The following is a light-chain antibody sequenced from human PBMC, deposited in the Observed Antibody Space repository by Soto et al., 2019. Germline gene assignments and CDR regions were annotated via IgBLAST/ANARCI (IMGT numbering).Light chain of an antibody. CDR2: KTS. V-gene: IGKV1-5*03. Sequence: DILMTQSPSTLSASFGDRVTITCRPSRSVSSWLAWYQQKPGKAPKLLIYKTSDLARGVPSRFSGSGSGAEFTLTITSLQPDDFASYYCQQLGTFGQGTKVEVK. CDR3: QQLGT. CDR1: RSVSSW. J-gene: IGKJ1*01.